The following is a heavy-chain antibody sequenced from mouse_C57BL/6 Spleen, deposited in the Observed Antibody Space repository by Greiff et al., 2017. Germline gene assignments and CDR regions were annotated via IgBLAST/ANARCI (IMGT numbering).Heavy chain of an antibody. CDR2: IDPSDSYT. CDR1: GYTFNRYW. V-gene: IGHV1-69*01. J-gene: IGHJ3*01. D-gene: IGHD2-3*01. CDR3: ARGDGSLRGFAY. Sequence: VQLQQPGAELVMPGASVKLSCKASGYTFNRYWMNWVKQRPGQGLEWIGAIDPSDSYTNYTQKFKGNSTLTVDKSSSTAYMQLISLTSEDSSVYYCARGDGSLRGFAYWGQGTLVTVSA.